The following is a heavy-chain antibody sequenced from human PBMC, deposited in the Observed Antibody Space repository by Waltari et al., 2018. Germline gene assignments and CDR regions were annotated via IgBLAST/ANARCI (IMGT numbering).Heavy chain of an antibody. D-gene: IGHD3-22*01. CDR3: ATVGGAYYYDSSGNLDAFDI. CDR2: FDPEDGET. CDR1: GYTLTELS. V-gene: IGHV1-24*01. Sequence: QVQLVQSGAEVKKPGASVKVACKVSGYTLTELSMHWYRPAPGKGLEWMGGFDPEDGETIYAQKFQGRVTMTEDTSTDTAYMELSSLRSEDTAVYYCATVGGAYYYDSSGNLDAFDIWGQGTMVTVSS. J-gene: IGHJ3*02.